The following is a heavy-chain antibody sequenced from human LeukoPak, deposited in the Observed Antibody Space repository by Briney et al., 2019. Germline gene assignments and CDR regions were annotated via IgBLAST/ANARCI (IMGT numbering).Heavy chain of an antibody. CDR2: INPNSGGT. Sequence: ASVTVSCKASGYTLHGYSMHWVRQAPGQGLEWMGWINPNSGGTNYAQKFQGRVTMTRDTSISTAYMELSRLRSDDTAVYYCASLVSSGWRDFDYWGQGTLVTVSS. CDR1: GYTLHGYS. D-gene: IGHD6-19*01. CDR3: ASLVSSGWRDFDY. J-gene: IGHJ4*02. V-gene: IGHV1-2*02.